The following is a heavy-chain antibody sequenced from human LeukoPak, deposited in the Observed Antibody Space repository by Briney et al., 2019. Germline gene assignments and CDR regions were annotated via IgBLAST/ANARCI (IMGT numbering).Heavy chain of an antibody. V-gene: IGHV4-59*08. D-gene: IGHD1/OR15-1a*01. J-gene: IGHJ3*02. CDR3: ARGVYNWNIDTFDI. CDR1: GESISGFY. CDR2: IYYSGST. Sequence: SETLSLTCTVSGESISGFYWTWIRQPPGKGLEWIGYIYYSGSTNYNPSLESRVTISVDTSKNQFSLKLSSVTAADTAVYYCARGVYNWNIDTFDIWGQGTMVTVSS.